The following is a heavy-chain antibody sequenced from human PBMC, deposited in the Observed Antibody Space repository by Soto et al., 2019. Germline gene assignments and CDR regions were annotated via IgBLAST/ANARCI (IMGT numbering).Heavy chain of an antibody. J-gene: IGHJ6*02. CDR1: GYSFTSYW. CDR2: IYPGDSDT. D-gene: IGHD6-13*01. CDR3: ARHGPVIAAAGLSYYGMDV. V-gene: IGHV5-51*01. Sequence: GESLKISCKGSGYSFTSYWIGWVRQMPGKGLEWMGIIYPGDSDTRYSPSFQGQVTISADKSISTAYLQWSSLKASDTAMYYCARHGPVIAAAGLSYYGMDVWGQGTTVTVSS.